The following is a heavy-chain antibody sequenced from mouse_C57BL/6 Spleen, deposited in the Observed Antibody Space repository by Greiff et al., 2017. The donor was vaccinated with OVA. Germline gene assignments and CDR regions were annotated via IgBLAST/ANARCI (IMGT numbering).Heavy chain of an antibody. D-gene: IGHD4-1*01. J-gene: IGHJ2*01. CDR3: ARLNWYYCDY. CDR2: ISDGCSYT. CDR1: GFTFSSYA. V-gene: IGHV5-4*01. Sequence: EVQGVESGGGLVKPGGSLKLSCAASGFTFSSYAMSWVRQTPEKRLEWVANISDGCSYTYYPDNVKDRFTIYRDNAKNNMYLQMSHLKSEDTAMYYCARLNWYYCDYWGQGTTLTVSS.